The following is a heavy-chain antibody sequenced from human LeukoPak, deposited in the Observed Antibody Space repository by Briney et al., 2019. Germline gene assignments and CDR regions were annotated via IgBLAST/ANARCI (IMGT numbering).Heavy chain of an antibody. J-gene: IGHJ4*02. Sequence: SVKVPCKVSGYTLTELSMHGVRKAPGTGLEGMGGFDPEDGETIYAQKFQGRVTMTEDTSTDTAYMELSSLRSEDTAVYYCATAPKAHLLGKYYFDYWGQGTLVTVSS. CDR2: FDPEDGET. V-gene: IGHV1-24*01. CDR1: GYTLTELS. CDR3: ATAPKAHLLGKYYFDY.